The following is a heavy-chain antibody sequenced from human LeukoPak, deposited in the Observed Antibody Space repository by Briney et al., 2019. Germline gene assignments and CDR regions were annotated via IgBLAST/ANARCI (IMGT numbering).Heavy chain of an antibody. CDR3: ARDRSSGSDY. CDR2: INSDGSST. V-gene: IGHV3-74*01. CDR1: GCTFGSYA. J-gene: IGHJ4*02. D-gene: IGHD6-19*01. Sequence: GGSLRLSCAASGCTFGSYAMSWVRQAPGKGLEWVSRINSDGSSTSYADSVKGRFTISRDNAKNTLYLQMNSLRAEDTAVYYCARDRSSGSDYWGQGTLVTVSS.